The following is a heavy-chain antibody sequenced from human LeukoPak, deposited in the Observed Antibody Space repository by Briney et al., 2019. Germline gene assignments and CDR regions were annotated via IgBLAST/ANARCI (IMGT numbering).Heavy chain of an antibody. D-gene: IGHD4-17*01. CDR2: IYYSGST. Sequence: SETLSLTCTVSGGSISSSSYYWGWIRQPPGKGLECIGSIYYSGSTYYNPSLKSRVTISVDTSKNQFSLKLSSVTAADTAVYYCARDTRPVTNYYYYYGMDVWGQGTTVTVSS. V-gene: IGHV4-39*07. CDR3: ARDTRPVTNYYYYYGMDV. J-gene: IGHJ6*02. CDR1: GGSISSSSYY.